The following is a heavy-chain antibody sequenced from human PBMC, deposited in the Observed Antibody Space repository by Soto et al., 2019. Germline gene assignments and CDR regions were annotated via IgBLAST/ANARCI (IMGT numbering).Heavy chain of an antibody. CDR2: ISSSSSYT. D-gene: IGHD3-16*01. V-gene: IGHV3-11*06. Sequence: SGGSLGLSCAASGFTFSDYYMSWIRQAPGKGLEWVSYISSSSSYTNYADSVKGRFTISRDNAKNSLYLQMNSLRAEDTAVYYCARDRALRNDDRGMDVWGQGSTVTVSS. CDR3: ARDRALRNDDRGMDV. J-gene: IGHJ6*02. CDR1: GFTFSDYY.